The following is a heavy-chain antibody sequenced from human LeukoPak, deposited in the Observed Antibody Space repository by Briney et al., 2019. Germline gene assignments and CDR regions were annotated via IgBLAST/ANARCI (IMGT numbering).Heavy chain of an antibody. V-gene: IGHV4-59*08. D-gene: IGHD6-19*01. Sequence: SETLSLTCTVSGGSISSYYWNWIRQPPGKGLEWIGYIYYSGSTNYNPSLKSRVTISVDTSKNQFSLKLSSVTAADTAVYYCARVRAGAVPFDIWGQGTMVTVSS. CDR3: ARVRAGAVPFDI. CDR2: IYYSGST. J-gene: IGHJ3*02. CDR1: GGSISSYY.